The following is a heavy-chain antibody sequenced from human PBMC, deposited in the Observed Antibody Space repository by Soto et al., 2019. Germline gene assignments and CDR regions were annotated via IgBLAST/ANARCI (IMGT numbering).Heavy chain of an antibody. V-gene: IGHV3-48*03. CDR3: ARGVEMATLAVRYYFDY. CDR1: GFTFSISE. D-gene: IGHD5-12*01. CDR2: ISNTGNTI. Sequence: EVQLVESGGGLVQPGGSPRLSCAASGFTFSISEMNWVRQAPGKGLEWVSFISNTGNTIYYADSVKGRFTISRDNARNSLYLQMNSLRAEDTAVYYCARGVEMATLAVRYYFDYWGQGTLVTVSS. J-gene: IGHJ4*02.